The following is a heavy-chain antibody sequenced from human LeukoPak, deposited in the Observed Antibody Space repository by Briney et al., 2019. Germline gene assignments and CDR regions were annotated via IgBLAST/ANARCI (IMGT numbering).Heavy chain of an antibody. CDR3: AKGRRRINYYYGMDV. J-gene: IGHJ6*02. Sequence: GGSLRLSCAASGFTFSSYGMHWVRQAPGKGLEWVAVISYDGSNKYYADSVKGRFTISRDNSKNTLYLQMNSLRAEDTAVYYCAKGRRRINYYYGMDVWGQGTTVTVPS. CDR2: ISYDGSNK. V-gene: IGHV3-30*18. CDR1: GFTFSSYG. D-gene: IGHD2-15*01.